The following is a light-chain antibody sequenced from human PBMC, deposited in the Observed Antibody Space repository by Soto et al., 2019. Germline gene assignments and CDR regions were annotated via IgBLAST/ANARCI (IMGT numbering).Light chain of an antibody. CDR3: QQYRTSPIT. Sequence: ETVLTQSPGPLSLSPGERATLSCRASQSITNNYLAWYQQKPGQAPWLLIYGASSRVTGIPDRFSCSGPGTDVTLTISRLEPEDFAVYYCQQYRTSPITFGQGTRLAIK. J-gene: IGKJ5*01. CDR2: GAS. CDR1: QSITNNY. V-gene: IGKV3-20*01.